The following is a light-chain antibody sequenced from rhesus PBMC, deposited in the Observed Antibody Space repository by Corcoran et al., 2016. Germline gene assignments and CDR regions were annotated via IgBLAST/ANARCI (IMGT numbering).Light chain of an antibody. J-gene: IGKJ1*01. Sequence: QVILTQSPATLSLSPGERATLSCRASQSVSSSLSWYPQNPGQAPRLLIYGASSRATGIPDRFSGSGSGTEFTLTISSLEPEDFAVYYCQKYSNSPWTFGQGTKVEIK. CDR1: QSVSSS. CDR2: GAS. CDR3: QKYSNSPWT. V-gene: IGKV3-53*01.